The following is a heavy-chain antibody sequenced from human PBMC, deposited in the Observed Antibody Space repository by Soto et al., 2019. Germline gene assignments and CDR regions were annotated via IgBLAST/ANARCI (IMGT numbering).Heavy chain of an antibody. V-gene: IGHV3-33*01. J-gene: IGHJ4*02. CDR3: GTDGDTAMVYFDY. D-gene: IGHD5-18*01. CDR1: GFTFSSYG. Sequence: GGSLRLSCAASGFTFSSYGMHWVRQAPGKGLEWVAVIWYDGSNKYYADSVKGRFHISRDNSKNTLYLQMNSLRAEDTALYYCGTDGDTAMVYFDYWCQGTLVTVSS. CDR2: IWYDGSNK.